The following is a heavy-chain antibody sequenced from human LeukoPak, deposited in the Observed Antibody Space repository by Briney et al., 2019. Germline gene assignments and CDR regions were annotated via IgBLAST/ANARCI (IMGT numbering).Heavy chain of an antibody. CDR1: GYTFTGNY. CDR2: INPNSGGT. Sequence: VASVKVSCXASGYTFTGNYMHWVRQAPGQGLAWMGRINPNSGGTNYAQKFQSRVTMTRDTSISTAYMELSRLRSDDTAVYYCARAYCSAISCYLGLDYWGQGTLVTVSS. J-gene: IGHJ4*02. CDR3: ARAYCSAISCYLGLDY. D-gene: IGHD2-2*01. V-gene: IGHV1-2*06.